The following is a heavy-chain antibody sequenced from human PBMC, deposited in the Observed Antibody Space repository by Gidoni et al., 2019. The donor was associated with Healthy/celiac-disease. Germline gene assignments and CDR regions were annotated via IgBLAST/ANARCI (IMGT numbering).Heavy chain of an antibody. J-gene: IGHJ6*02. D-gene: IGHD6-13*01. V-gene: IGHV3-33*01. Sequence: QVQLVESGGGVVQTGRSLRLSCAASGFTFSSYGRHWVRQAPGKGLEWVAVIWYDGSNKYYADSVKGRFTISRDNSKNTLYLQMNSLRAEDTAVYYCARGNLAAAAGAYYYYGMDVWGQGTTVTVSS. CDR3: ARGNLAAAAGAYYYYGMDV. CDR2: IWYDGSNK. CDR1: GFTFSSYG.